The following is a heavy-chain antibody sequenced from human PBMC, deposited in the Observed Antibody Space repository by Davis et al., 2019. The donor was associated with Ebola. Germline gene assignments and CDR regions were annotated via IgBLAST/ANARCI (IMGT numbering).Heavy chain of an antibody. D-gene: IGHD6-19*01. J-gene: IGHJ4*02. CDR3: ARGAVGIYFY. V-gene: IGHV1-69*10. Sequence: SVKVSCKASGGTFSSYAISWVRQAPGQGLEWMGGIIPILGIANYAQKFQGRVTITADESTSTAYMELSSLRSEDTAVYYCARGAVGIYFYWGQGTLVTVSS. CDR1: GGTFSSYA. CDR2: IIPILGIA.